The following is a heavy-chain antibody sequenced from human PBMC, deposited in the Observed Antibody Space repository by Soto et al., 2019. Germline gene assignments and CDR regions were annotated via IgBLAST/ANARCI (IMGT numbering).Heavy chain of an antibody. J-gene: IGHJ6*02. CDR2: ISGSGGSI. CDR1: GFTFSSYA. D-gene: IGHD5-18*01. Sequence: GGSLRLSCAASGFTFSSYAMSWVRQAPGKGLEWVSAISGSGGSIGYADSVKGRFTISRDNAKNSLYLQMNSLRAEDTALYYCAKAGYSYGLAGMDVWGQGTTVTVSS. V-gene: IGHV3-23*01. CDR3: AKAGYSYGLAGMDV.